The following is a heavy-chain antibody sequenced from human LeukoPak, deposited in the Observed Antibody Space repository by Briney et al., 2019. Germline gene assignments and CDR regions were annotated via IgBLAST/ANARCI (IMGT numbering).Heavy chain of an antibody. CDR3: ARGAGVATIGMWSTYYYYYMDV. J-gene: IGHJ6*03. CDR1: GGSISSYY. D-gene: IGHD5-12*01. V-gene: IGHV4-59*01. CDR2: IYYSGGT. Sequence: SETLSLTCTVSGGSISSYYWSWIRQPPGKGLEWIGYIYYSGGTNYNPSLKSRVTISVDTSKNQFSLKLSSVTAADTAVYYCARGAGVATIGMWSTYYYYYMDVWGKGTTVTISS.